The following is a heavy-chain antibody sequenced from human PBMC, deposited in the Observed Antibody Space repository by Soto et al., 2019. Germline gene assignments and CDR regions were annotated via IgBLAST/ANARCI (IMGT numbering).Heavy chain of an antibody. CDR1: GYTFTSCY. V-gene: IGHV1-46*01. CDR2: INPNGGST. CDR3: ARGLTSGDY. J-gene: IGHJ4*02. Sequence: QVQLVQSGAEVKNPGASVKVSCKASGYTFTSCYIHWVRQAPGQGLEWMSIINPNGGSTNYAQNLQGRVTLTRDTSTNTVYMELSRLRSEDTAVYYCARGLTSGDYWGQGTLVTVSS.